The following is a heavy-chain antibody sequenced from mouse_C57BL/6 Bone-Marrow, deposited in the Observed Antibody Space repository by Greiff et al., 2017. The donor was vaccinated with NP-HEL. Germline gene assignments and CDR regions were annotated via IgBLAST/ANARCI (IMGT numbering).Heavy chain of an antibody. CDR1: GYTFTDYY. CDR2: INPNNGGT. D-gene: IGHD1-1*01. V-gene: IGHV1-26*01. Sequence: EVQLQQSGPELVKPGASVKISCKASGYTFTDYYMNWVKQSHGKSLEWIGDINPNNGGTSYNQKFKGKATLTVDKSSSTAYMELRSLTSEDSAVYYCAREGQITTVVANWGQGTLVTVSA. J-gene: IGHJ3*01. CDR3: AREGQITTVVAN.